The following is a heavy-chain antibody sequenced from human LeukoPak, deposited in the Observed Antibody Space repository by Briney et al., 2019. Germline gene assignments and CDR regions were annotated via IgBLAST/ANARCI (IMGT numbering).Heavy chain of an antibody. D-gene: IGHD3-22*01. CDR1: GGTFSSYA. CDR3: ARSGPLPLYYDSSGYYGDY. V-gene: IGHV1-69*13. Sequence: ASVKVSCKASGGTFSSYAISWVRQAPGQGLEWMGGIIPIFGTANYAQKFQGRVTITADESTSAAYMELSSLRSEDTAVYYCARSGPLPLYYDSSGYYGDYWGQGTLVTVSS. J-gene: IGHJ4*02. CDR2: IIPIFGTA.